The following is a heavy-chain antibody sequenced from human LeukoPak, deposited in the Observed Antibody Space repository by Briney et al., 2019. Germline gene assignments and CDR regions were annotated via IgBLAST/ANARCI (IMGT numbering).Heavy chain of an antibody. CDR3: ASRLAYYFDY. CDR1: GFTFSSYE. V-gene: IGHV3-48*03. D-gene: IGHD6-25*01. Sequence: PGGSLRLSCAASGFTFSSYEMNWVRQAPGKGLEWVSYISSSGSTIYYADSVKGRFTISRDNARNSLYLQMSSLRAEDTAVYYCASRLAYYFDYWGQGTLVTVSS. J-gene: IGHJ4*02. CDR2: ISSSGSTI.